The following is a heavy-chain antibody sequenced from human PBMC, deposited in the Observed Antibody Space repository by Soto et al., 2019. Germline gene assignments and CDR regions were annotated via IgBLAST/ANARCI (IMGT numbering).Heavy chain of an antibody. D-gene: IGHD2-2*02. CDR2: INHSGVT. CDR3: ARAPLFCSSTSCYSGYFDY. J-gene: IGHJ4*02. CDR1: DGSFSAYY. V-gene: IGHV4-34*01. Sequence: QVQLQQWGAGLLKPSETLSLTCAVYDGSFSAYYWGWFRQPPGKGLEWIGEINHSGVTNYNPSLKSRVTISVDTSKKQFSLKLSSVTAADTAVYYCARAPLFCSSTSCYSGYFDYWGQGTLGIVSP.